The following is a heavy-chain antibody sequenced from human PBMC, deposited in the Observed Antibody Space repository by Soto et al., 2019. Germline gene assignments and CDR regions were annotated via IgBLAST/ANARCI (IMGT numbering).Heavy chain of an antibody. V-gene: IGHV1-69*12. D-gene: IGHD6-13*01. Sequence: QVQLVQSGAEVKKPGSSVKVSCKASGGTFSSYAITWVRQAPGQGLEWMGGIIPIFGTADYAQKFQGRVTITADESTSTAYMELSSLRSEDTAVYYCASLIAAAGPPHSPRYYFGMDVWGQGTTVTGSS. J-gene: IGHJ6*02. CDR3: ASLIAAAGPPHSPRYYFGMDV. CDR2: IIPIFGTA. CDR1: GGTFSSYA.